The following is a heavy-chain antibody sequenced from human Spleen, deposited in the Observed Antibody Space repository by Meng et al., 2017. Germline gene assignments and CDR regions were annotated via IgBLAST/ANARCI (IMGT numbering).Heavy chain of an antibody. CDR3: VRESRWFGPFDP. J-gene: IGHJ5*02. D-gene: IGHD3-10*01. Sequence: GGSLRLSCAASGFTLSSYGMHWVRQAPGKGLEWVALIWYDGTTKYYADSVKGRFTISRDKSTNTLYLQMNSLRADDTAVYYCVRESRWFGPFDPWSRGTLVTVSS. V-gene: IGHV3-33*01. CDR2: IWYDGTTK. CDR1: GFTLSSYG.